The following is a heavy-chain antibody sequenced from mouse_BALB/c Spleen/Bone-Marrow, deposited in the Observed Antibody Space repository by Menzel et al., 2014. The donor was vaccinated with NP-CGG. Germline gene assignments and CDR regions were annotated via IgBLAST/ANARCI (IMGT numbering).Heavy chain of an antibody. V-gene: IGHV4-1*02. Sequence: DVKLQESGGGLVQPGGSLKLSCAASGFDFSRCWMSWVRQAPGKGLEWIGEINPDSSTINYTPSLKDKFIISRDNAKNTPYLQMSKVRSEDTALYYCARQGYYGYSDYWGQGTTLTVSS. CDR2: INPDSSTI. J-gene: IGHJ2*01. CDR3: ARQGYYGYSDY. CDR1: GFDFSRCW. D-gene: IGHD1-2*01.